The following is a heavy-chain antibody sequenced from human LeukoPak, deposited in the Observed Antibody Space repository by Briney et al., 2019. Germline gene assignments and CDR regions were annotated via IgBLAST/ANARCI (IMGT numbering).Heavy chain of an antibody. V-gene: IGHV4-59*01. CDR2: IYYSGST. Sequence: SETLSLTCTVSGGSISSYYWSWIRQPPGKGLEWIGYIYYSGSTNYNPSLKSRVTISVGTSKNQFSLKLSSVTAADTAVYYCARSDLTDYYYYYMDVWGKGTTVTVSS. D-gene: IGHD3-9*01. CDR3: ARSDLTDYYYYYMDV. J-gene: IGHJ6*03. CDR1: GGSISSYY.